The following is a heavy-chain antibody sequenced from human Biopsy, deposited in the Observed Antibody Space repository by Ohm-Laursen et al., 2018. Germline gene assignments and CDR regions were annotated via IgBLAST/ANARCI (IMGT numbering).Heavy chain of an antibody. V-gene: IGHV4-39*01. CDR3: ARDYDTSGYYYVS. Sequence: GTLSLTCTVSGGSISNNNYYWGWIRQPPGKGLGWIGSIFYRGSTHYKPSLKSRVNISVDTSKNQSSLKLNSVTAADTAVYYCARDYDTSGYYYVSWGQGTLVTVSS. CDR2: IFYRGST. D-gene: IGHD3-22*01. J-gene: IGHJ5*02. CDR1: GGSISNNNYY.